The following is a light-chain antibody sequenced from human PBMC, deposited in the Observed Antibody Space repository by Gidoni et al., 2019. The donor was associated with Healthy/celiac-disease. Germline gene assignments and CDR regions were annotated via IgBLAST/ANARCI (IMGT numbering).Light chain of an antibody. CDR3: QQYDNLPIT. CDR1: QDMSDY. Sequence: DIQMTQSPSSLSASVGDRVTITCQASQDMSDYLNWYQQKPGKAPELLIYDASNLETGVPSRFSGSGPGTDFTFTISSLQPEDIATYYCQQYDNLPITFGQGTRVEIK. V-gene: IGKV1-33*01. J-gene: IGKJ5*01. CDR2: DAS.